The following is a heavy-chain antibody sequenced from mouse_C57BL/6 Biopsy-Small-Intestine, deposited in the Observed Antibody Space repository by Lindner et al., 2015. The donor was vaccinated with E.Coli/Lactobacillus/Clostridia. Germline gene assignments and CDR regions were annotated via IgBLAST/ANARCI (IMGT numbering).Heavy chain of an antibody. J-gene: IGHJ2*01. CDR2: INPNNGGT. D-gene: IGHD1-1*01. CDR1: GYTFTDYN. CDR3: ARPYYYGSSHYFDY. Sequence: VQLQESGPELVKPGASVKIPCKASGYTFTDYNMDWVKQSHGKSLEWIGDINPNNGGTIYNQKFKGKATLTVDKSSSTAYMELRSLTSEDTAVYYCARPYYYGSSHYFDYWGQGTTLTVSS. V-gene: IGHV1-18*01.